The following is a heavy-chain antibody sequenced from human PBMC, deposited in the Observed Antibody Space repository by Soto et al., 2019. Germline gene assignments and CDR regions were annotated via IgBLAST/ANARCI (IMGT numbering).Heavy chain of an antibody. J-gene: IGHJ6*02. CDR3: ARQEWELAGYYYGMDV. D-gene: IGHD1-26*01. Sequence: PSETLSLACTVSGGSISRYSWSWIRQPPRKGLEWIGYIYYSGSTNYNPSLNSRVTITVDTSKNQFSLKLSSVTAADTAVYYCARQEWELAGYYYGMDVWGQGTTVTVSS. V-gene: IGHV4-59*01. CDR2: IYYSGST. CDR1: GGSISRYS.